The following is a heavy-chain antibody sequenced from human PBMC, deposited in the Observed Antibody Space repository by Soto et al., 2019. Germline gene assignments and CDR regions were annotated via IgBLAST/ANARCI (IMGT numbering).Heavy chain of an antibody. J-gene: IGHJ4*02. V-gene: IGHV3-72*01. D-gene: IGHD4-4*01. CDR1: GFTFSDHY. CDR2: TRNKANSYTT. Sequence: VQLVESGGGLVQPGGSLRLSCAASGFTFSDHYMDWVRQAPGKGLEWVGRTRNKANSYTTEYAASVKGRFTISRDDSKNSLYLQMNSLKTEDTAVYYCARVARHDYSNYYFDYWGQGTLVTVSS. CDR3: ARVARHDYSNYYFDY.